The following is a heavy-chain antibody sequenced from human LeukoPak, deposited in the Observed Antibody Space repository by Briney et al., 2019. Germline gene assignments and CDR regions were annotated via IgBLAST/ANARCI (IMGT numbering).Heavy chain of an antibody. V-gene: IGHV1-69*13. CDR3: ARDGSHRLYDSSGYGGY. Sequence: ASVKVSCKASGGTFSSYAISWVRQAPGQGLEWMGGIIPIFGTANYAQKFQGRVTITADESTSTAYMELSSLRSEDAAVYYCARDGSHRLYDSSGYGGYWGQGTLATISS. D-gene: IGHD3-22*01. CDR1: GGTFSSYA. CDR2: IIPIFGTA. J-gene: IGHJ4*02.